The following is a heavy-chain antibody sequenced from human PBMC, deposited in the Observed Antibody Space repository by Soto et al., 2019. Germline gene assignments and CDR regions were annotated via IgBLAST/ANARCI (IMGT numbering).Heavy chain of an antibody. CDR2: IIPIFGIK. CDR1: GGTFNTYA. CDR3: TKAAGDH. J-gene: IGHJ4*02. D-gene: IGHD6-25*01. Sequence: QMQLVQSGAEVKERGSSVKISCKTSGGTFNTYALTWVRQAPGQGLEWIGGIIPIFGIKNAAQRFQGRVTINADESLTTAYMEMTSLRSDDTAVYYCTKAAGDHWGQGTLVTVSS. V-gene: IGHV1-69*01.